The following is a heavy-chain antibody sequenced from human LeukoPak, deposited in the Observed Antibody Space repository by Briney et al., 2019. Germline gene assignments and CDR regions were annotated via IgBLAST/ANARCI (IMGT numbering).Heavy chain of an antibody. V-gene: IGHV4-59*08. CDR2: TYYSGST. CDR3: ARGGSSWYYFDY. J-gene: IGHJ4*02. Sequence: PSETLSLTCTVSGGSISSYYWSWIRQPPGKRLEWIGYTYYSGSTNYNPSLKSRVTISVDTSKNQFSLKLSSVTAADTAVYYCARGGSSWYYFDYWGQGTLVTVSP. D-gene: IGHD6-13*01. CDR1: GGSISSYY.